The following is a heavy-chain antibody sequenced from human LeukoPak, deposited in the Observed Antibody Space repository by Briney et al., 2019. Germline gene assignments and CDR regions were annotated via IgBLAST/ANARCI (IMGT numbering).Heavy chain of an antibody. CDR2: ISYDGSNK. V-gene: IGHV3-30-3*01. Sequence: GRSLRLSCAASGFTFSSYAMHWVRQAPGKGLEWVAVISYDGSNKYYADSVKGRFTISRDNSKNTLYLQMNSLRAEDTAVYYCARDPITIFGVVILLSYYFDYWGQGTLVTVSS. D-gene: IGHD3-3*01. CDR1: GFTFSSYA. J-gene: IGHJ4*02. CDR3: ARDPITIFGVVILLSYYFDY.